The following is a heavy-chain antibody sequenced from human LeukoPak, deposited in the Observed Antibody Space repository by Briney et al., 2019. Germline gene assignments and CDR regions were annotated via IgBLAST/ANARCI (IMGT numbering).Heavy chain of an antibody. CDR2: IDKSGSNT. V-gene: IGHV3-48*03. D-gene: IGHD5-12*01. J-gene: IGHJ6*02. Sequence: GGSLRLSCAASGFTFSSYEMNWVRQAPGKGLEWVSYIDKSGSNTYYADSVEGRFTVSRDNAKNLLYLQMDSLSAEDTALYYCARDPGGATILYYGLDVWGQGTTVTVSS. CDR3: ARDPGGATILYYGLDV. CDR1: GFTFSSYE.